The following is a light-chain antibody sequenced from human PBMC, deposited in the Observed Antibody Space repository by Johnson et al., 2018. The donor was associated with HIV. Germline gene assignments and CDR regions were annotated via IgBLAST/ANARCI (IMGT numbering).Light chain of an antibody. CDR3: GTWDSSLTSYV. V-gene: IGLV1-51*01. Sequence: QFVLTQPPSVSAAPGQRVSISCSGSSSNIGNNYVSWYQQVPGTAPKLLIYENNKRPSGIPDRFSGSTSGTSATLGITGLQTGDESDYYCGTWDSSLTSYVFGAGTKVTVL. CDR2: ENN. J-gene: IGLJ1*01. CDR1: SSNIGNNY.